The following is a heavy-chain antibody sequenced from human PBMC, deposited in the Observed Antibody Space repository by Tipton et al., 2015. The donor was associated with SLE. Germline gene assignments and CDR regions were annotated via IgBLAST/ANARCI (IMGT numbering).Heavy chain of an antibody. CDR1: GYSFSNYW. D-gene: IGHD6-6*01. J-gene: IGHJ6*03. V-gene: IGHV5-51*03. CDR2: IYPSDSDT. Sequence: QLVQSGAEVKKPGESLKISCRASGYSFSNYWIVWIRQTPGKGLEWLGIIYPSDSDTRYSPSFQGHVTISADKSISTAYLQWSSVKASDTAIYYCARRRASSSEYYSYYMDVWGEGTRVTVSS. CDR3: ARRRASSSEYYSYYMDV.